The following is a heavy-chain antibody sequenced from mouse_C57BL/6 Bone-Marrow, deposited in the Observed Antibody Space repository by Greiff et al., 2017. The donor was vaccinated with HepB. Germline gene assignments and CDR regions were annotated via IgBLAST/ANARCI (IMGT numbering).Heavy chain of an antibody. CDR3: ARDDY. J-gene: IGHJ2*01. CDR2: IYPRSGNT. Sequence: QVHVKQPGAELVRPGASVKLSCKASGYTFTSYGISWVKQRTGQGLEWIGEIYPRSGNTYYNEKFKGKATLTADKSSSTAYMELRSLTSEDSAVYFCARDDYGGQGTTLTVSS. CDR1: GYTFTSYG. V-gene: IGHV1-81*01.